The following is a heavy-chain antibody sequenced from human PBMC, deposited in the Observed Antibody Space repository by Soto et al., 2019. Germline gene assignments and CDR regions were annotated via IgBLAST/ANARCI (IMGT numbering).Heavy chain of an antibody. CDR1: GITFSSYA. J-gene: IGHJ4*02. D-gene: IGHD3-22*01. Sequence: PGGSLRLSCAASGITFSSYAMSWVRQAPGKGLEWVSVIGPSGTSTFYTDSVKGRFTISRDNSKNTMYLQMNSLRAEDTAIYYCAKAHYYDSTGYYRYFDYWGLGTLVTVSS. V-gene: IGHV3-23*01. CDR3: AKAHYYDSTGYYRYFDY. CDR2: IGPSGTST.